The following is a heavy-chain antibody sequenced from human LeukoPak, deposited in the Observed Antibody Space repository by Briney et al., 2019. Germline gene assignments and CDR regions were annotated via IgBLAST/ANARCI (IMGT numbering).Heavy chain of an antibody. CDR1: GFTFTSYA. CDR3: ARDGASYSNYEGNFDY. V-gene: IGHV3-48*01. J-gene: IGHJ4*02. CDR2: ISSISSTI. D-gene: IGHD4-11*01. Sequence: GGSLRLSCAASGFTFTSYAMTWVRQAPGKGLEWVSYISSISSTIYYSDSVKGRFTISRDNAKNSLYLQMNSLRAEDTAVYYCARDGASYSNYEGNFDYWGQGTLVTASS.